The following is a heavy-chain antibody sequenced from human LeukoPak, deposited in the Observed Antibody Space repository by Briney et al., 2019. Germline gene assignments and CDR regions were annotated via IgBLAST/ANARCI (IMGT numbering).Heavy chain of an antibody. D-gene: IGHD4-11*01. CDR3: ARPYNNYYFDY. CDR1: GGSISSTSYY. V-gene: IGHV4-39*07. J-gene: IGHJ4*02. Sequence: SETLSLTCTVSGGSISSTSYYWAWIRQPPGKGLEWIGSIYYSGSPYYNPSLKSRVTISIDTSKKQFSLRLSSVTVADTAVYYCARPYNNYYFDYWGQGMLVTVSS. CDR2: IYYSGSP.